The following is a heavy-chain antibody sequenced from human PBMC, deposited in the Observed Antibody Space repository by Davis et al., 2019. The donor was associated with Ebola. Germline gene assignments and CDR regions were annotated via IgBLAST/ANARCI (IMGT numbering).Heavy chain of an antibody. Sequence: MPGGSLRLSCAVSGGSISSSNWWNWVRQPPGKGLEWIGEIYHSGSTNYNPSLKSRVTISVDTSKNQFSLKLSSVTAADTAVYYCARERPGAAAGNYYYYYGMDVWGQGTTVTVSS. V-gene: IGHV4-4*02. CDR1: GGSISSSNW. D-gene: IGHD6-13*01. CDR2: IYHSGST. J-gene: IGHJ6*02. CDR3: ARERPGAAAGNYYYYYGMDV.